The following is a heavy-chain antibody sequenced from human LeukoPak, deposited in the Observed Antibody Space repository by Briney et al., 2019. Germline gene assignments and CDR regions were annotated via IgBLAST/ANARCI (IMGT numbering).Heavy chain of an antibody. J-gene: IGHJ4*02. D-gene: IGHD6-13*01. Sequence: PGESLRLSCEVSGFTFSSSRMNWVRQAPGKGLEWVSYISSRETTKHYADSVKGRFTISRDNAKNALYLQMNSLRVEDTAVYYCANFEPGYTSSWYAEFWGQGTLVTVSS. V-gene: IGHV3-48*01. CDR3: ANFEPGYTSSWYAEF. CDR2: ISSRETTK. CDR1: GFTFSSSR.